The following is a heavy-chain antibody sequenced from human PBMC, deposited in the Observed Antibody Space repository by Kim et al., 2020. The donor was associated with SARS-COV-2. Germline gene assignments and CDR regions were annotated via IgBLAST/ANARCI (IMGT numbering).Heavy chain of an antibody. V-gene: IGHV1-3*01. Sequence: ASVKVSCKASGYTYTSYAFHWVRQAPGQRLEWMGWIDADNGNTKYSQKFQGRVTITRDTSASTAYMELSSLRSEDTAVYYCARNEDYWGQGTLVTVSS. J-gene: IGHJ4*02. CDR3: ARNEDY. CDR2: IDADNGNT. CDR1: GYTYTSYA.